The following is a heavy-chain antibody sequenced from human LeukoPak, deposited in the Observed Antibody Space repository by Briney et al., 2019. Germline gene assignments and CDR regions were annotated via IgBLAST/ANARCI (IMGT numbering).Heavy chain of an antibody. CDR3: AKERGEEYSSGWYKTNFFDT. CDR1: GENFSTYH. D-gene: IGHD6-19*01. J-gene: IGHJ4*02. Sequence: SETLSLTCAVYGENFSTYHYSWIRQSPGKGLEWIASGDYSGGTYYNPSLESRVAISADMSKNKISLKLSSVTAADTALYYCAKERGEEYSSGWYKTNFFDTWGQGTRVTVSS. CDR2: GDYSGGT. V-gene: IGHV4-34*01.